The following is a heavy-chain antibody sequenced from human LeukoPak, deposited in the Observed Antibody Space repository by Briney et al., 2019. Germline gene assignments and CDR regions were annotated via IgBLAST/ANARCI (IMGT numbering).Heavy chain of an antibody. CDR2: IWYDGSNR. CDR1: GFSFGRFG. Sequence: PGRSLRLSCAASGFSFGRFGMHWVRQAPGKGLEWVAIIWYDGSNRYYGDSVKGRFTISRDNSKNTLYLQMNSLRAEDTAVYYCARDQMVRGVELENAFDIWGQGTMVTVSS. V-gene: IGHV3-33*01. D-gene: IGHD3-10*01. CDR3: ARDQMVRGVELENAFDI. J-gene: IGHJ3*02.